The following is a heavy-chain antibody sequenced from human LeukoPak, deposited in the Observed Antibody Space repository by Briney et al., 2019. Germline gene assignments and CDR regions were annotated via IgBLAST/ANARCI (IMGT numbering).Heavy chain of an antibody. CDR2: ISWNSGSI. V-gene: IGHV3-9*01. Sequence: HAGGSLRLSCAASGFTFDDYAMHRVRQAPGKGLEWVSGISWNSGSIGYADSVKGRFTISRDNAKNSLYLQMNSLRAEDTALYYCAKDNSLYYYYYMDVWGKGTTVTVSS. D-gene: IGHD6-13*01. CDR3: AKDNSLYYYYYMDV. CDR1: GFTFDDYA. J-gene: IGHJ6*03.